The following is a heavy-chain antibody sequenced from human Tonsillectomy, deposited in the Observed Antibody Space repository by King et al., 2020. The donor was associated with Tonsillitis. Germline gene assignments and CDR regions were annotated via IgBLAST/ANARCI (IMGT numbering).Heavy chain of an antibody. Sequence: HVQLVESGGGVVQPGGSLRLSCAASGFTFSSYGMHWVRQAPGKGLEWVAFIRYDGSNKYYADSVKGRFTISRDNSKKTLYLQMNSLRAEDTAVYYCAKVKERTDYWGQGTLVTVSS. D-gene: IGHD1-1*01. CDR2: IRYDGSNK. CDR3: AKVKERTDY. CDR1: GFTFSSYG. V-gene: IGHV3-30*02. J-gene: IGHJ4*02.